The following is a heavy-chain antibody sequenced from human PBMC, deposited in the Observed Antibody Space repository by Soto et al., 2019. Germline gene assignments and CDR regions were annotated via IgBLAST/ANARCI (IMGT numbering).Heavy chain of an antibody. D-gene: IGHD6-13*01. V-gene: IGHV3-64D*06. CDR3: LVASAAY. CDR2: ITSNGGST. J-gene: IGHJ4*02. Sequence: QPGGSLRLSCSASGFTFSSYVMNWVRQAPGKGLEYVSGITSNGGSTFYADSVKGRFIISRDNSQNTVYLQMSSLTTADTAVYYCLVASAAYWGQGTQVTVSS. CDR1: GFTFSSYV.